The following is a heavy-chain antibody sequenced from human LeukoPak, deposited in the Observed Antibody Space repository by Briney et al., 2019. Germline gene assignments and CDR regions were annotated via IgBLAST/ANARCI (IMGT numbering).Heavy chain of an antibody. Sequence: PGGSLRLSCAASGFTFGSFSMSWVRQAPGKGLEWVSVISGSGETTFYADSVKGRFTISRDNSKNTLYLQMNSLRAEDTAVYYCAKESCSSTSCYTNFDYWGQGTLVTVSS. J-gene: IGHJ4*02. CDR2: ISGSGETT. D-gene: IGHD2-2*02. V-gene: IGHV3-23*01. CDR3: AKESCSSTSCYTNFDY. CDR1: GFTFGSFS.